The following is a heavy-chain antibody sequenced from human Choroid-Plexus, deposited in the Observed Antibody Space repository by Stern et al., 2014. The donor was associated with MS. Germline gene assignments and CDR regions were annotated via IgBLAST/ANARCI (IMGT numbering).Heavy chain of an antibody. Sequence: QVQLGQSGAEVKKPGASVKVSCKTSGYIFTGYYIHWVRQAPGQGLEWMAWINPNTGGTKYAQKFQGRVTMSRDTSISTAYVELSSLTSDGTAVYYCARDQRGITIFGVVTDYYYLGMDVWGQGTTVTVSS. CDR1: GYIFTGYY. V-gene: IGHV1-2*02. D-gene: IGHD3-3*01. J-gene: IGHJ6*02. CDR3: ARDQRGITIFGVVTDYYYLGMDV. CDR2: INPNTGGT.